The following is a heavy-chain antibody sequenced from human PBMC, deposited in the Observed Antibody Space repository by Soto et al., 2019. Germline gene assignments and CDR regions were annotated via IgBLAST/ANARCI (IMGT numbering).Heavy chain of an antibody. CDR2: ISGSGDGT. V-gene: IGHV3-23*01. Sequence: EVQLLESGGGLAQPGGSLRLSCAASGFTFSSFAMSWVRQAPGKGLEWVSGISGSGDGTYYADSVRGRFSISRDNSKNTVYLHMNSLRAEDTAVYYCAKLEGESMATIFDCWGQGNLVTVSS. CDR3: AKLEGESMATIFDC. J-gene: IGHJ4*02. D-gene: IGHD5-12*01. CDR1: GFTFSSFA.